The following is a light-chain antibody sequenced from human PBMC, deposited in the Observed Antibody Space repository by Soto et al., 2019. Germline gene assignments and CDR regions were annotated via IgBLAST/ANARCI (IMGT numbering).Light chain of an antibody. CDR1: TSDVGGYNY. CDR3: SSYTSSSPLV. CDR2: DVS. V-gene: IGLV2-14*03. J-gene: IGLJ2*01. Sequence: QSVLTQPASVSGSPGQSITISCTGTTSDVGGYNYVSWYQQHPGKVPKLMIYDVSNRPSGVSNRFSGSKSGNTASLTISRLQAEDEADYYCSSYTSSSPLVFRGGTKLTVL.